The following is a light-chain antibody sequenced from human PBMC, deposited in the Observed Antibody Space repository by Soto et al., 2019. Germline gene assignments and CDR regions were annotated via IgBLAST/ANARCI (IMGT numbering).Light chain of an antibody. CDR3: QQSYTAPSIT. CDR1: QDIAIY. V-gene: IGKV1-39*01. Sequence: IQLTQSPSSLSASVGDRVTITCRASQDIAIYLAWYQQKPGEAPKLLIYAASTLYGGVPSRFSGSGSGTDFTLSISSLQPEDFATYYCQQSYTAPSITFGQGTRLEIK. CDR2: AAS. J-gene: IGKJ5*01.